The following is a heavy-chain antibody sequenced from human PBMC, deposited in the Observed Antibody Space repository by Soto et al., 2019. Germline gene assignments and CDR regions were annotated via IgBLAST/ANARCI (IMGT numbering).Heavy chain of an antibody. CDR1: GGSISSYY. D-gene: IGHD3-3*01. J-gene: IGHJ6*02. V-gene: IGHV4-59*01. CDR2: IYYSGST. CDR3: ARGGVDDFWSGYYGMGV. Sequence: QVQLQESGPGLVKPSETLSLTCTVSGGSISSYYWSWIRQPPGKGLEWIGYIYYSGSTNYNPSLKSWGTLSVDTSQNQSSLKLSSVTAEDTAVYYCARGGVDDFWSGYYGMGVWGQGTTVTVSS.